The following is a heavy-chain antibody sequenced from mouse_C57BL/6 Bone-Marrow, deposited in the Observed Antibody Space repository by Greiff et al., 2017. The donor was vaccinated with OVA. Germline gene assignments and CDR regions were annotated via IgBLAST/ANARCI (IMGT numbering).Heavy chain of an antibody. Sequence: EVHLVESGPGLVKPSQSLSLTCSVTGYSITSGYYWNWIRQFPGNKLEWMGYISYDGSNNYNPSLKNRISITRDTSKNQFFLKLNSVTTEDTATYYCARVDYPYYYAMDYWGQGTSVTVSS. CDR3: ARVDYPYYYAMDY. CDR1: GYSITSGYY. J-gene: IGHJ4*01. V-gene: IGHV3-6*01. CDR2: ISYDGSN. D-gene: IGHD2-4*01.